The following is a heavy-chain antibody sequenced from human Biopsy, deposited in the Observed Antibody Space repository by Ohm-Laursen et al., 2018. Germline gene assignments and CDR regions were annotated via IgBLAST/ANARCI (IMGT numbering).Heavy chain of an antibody. CDR2: IFYRGST. J-gene: IGHJ5*02. CDR3: ARDYDTSGYYYVS. CDR1: GGSISNNNYY. D-gene: IGHD3-22*01. Sequence: SQTLSLTCTVSGGSISNNNYYWGWIRQPPGEGLEWIGSIFYRGSTHYKPSLKSRVNISVDTSKNQFSLKQKSVTAADTAVYYCARDYDTSGYYYVSWGQGTLVTVSS. V-gene: IGHV4-39*01.